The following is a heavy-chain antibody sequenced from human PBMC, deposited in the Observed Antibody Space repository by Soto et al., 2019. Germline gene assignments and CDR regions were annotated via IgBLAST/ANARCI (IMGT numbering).Heavy chain of an antibody. D-gene: IGHD2-15*01. CDR2: ISGSGGST. Sequence: EVQLLESGGGLVQPGGSLRLSCAASGFTFSSYAMSWVRQAPGKGLEWVSAISGSGGSTYYEDSVKGRFTISRDNSKNPLYLHMNSLRAEDTAVYYCAQDRGYLPGLLRPYWGQGTLVTVSS. CDR1: GFTFSSYA. CDR3: AQDRGYLPGLLRPY. V-gene: IGHV3-23*01. J-gene: IGHJ4*02.